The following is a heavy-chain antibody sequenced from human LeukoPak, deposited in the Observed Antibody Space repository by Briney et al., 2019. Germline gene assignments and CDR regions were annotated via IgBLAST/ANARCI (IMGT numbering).Heavy chain of an antibody. Sequence: PGGSLRLSCTTSGFTFGDYGMSWVRQAPGKGLEWVGFIRSKANGETTQYAASVKGRFTISRDDSKSIVYLQMSSLKTEDTAMYYCTNRVPDYSGSSGSYSYYFDDWGQGTLVSVSS. CDR1: GFTFGDYG. CDR3: TNRVPDYSGSSGSYSYYFDD. D-gene: IGHD3-10*01. CDR2: IRSKANGETT. J-gene: IGHJ4*02. V-gene: IGHV3-49*04.